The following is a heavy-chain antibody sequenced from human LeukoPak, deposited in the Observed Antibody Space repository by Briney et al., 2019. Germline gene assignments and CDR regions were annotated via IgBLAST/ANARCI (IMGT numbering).Heavy chain of an antibody. CDR3: ARSRIATAGYFDY. CDR1: GYSINRGYT. J-gene: IGHJ4*02. Sequence: SETLSLTCTVAGYSINRGYTWGWIRQPPGKGLEWIASINHTGSTYYNPSLKSRVTISLDTSKNQFSLRLTSVTAADTAVYYCARSRIATAGYFDYWGQGTLVTVSS. V-gene: IGHV4-38-2*02. CDR2: INHTGST. D-gene: IGHD6-13*01.